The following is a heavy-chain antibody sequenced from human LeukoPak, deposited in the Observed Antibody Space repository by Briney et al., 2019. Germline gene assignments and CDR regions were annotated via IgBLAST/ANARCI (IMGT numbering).Heavy chain of an antibody. Sequence: SETLSLTCAVYGGSFSGYYWSWIRQPPGKGLEWIGEINHSGSTNYNPSLKSRVTISVDTSKNQFSLKLSSVTAADTAVYYCARTSPRGLWFGPDYWGQGTLVTVSS. J-gene: IGHJ4*02. D-gene: IGHD3-10*01. CDR3: ARTSPRGLWFGPDY. CDR2: INHSGST. V-gene: IGHV4-34*01. CDR1: GGSFSGYY.